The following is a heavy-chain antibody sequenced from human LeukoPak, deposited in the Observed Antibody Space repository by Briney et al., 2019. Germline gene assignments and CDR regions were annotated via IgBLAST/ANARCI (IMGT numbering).Heavy chain of an antibody. Sequence: GASLRLSCAASGFTFSSYAMSWVRQAPGKGLEWVSAISGSGGSTYYADSVKGRFTISRDNSKNTLYLQMNSLRAEDTAVYYCAKDSDYCTNGVCYSGLSGFDYWGQGTLVTVSS. CDR1: GFTFSSYA. D-gene: IGHD2-8*01. CDR2: ISGSGGST. V-gene: IGHV3-23*01. CDR3: AKDSDYCTNGVCYSGLSGFDY. J-gene: IGHJ4*02.